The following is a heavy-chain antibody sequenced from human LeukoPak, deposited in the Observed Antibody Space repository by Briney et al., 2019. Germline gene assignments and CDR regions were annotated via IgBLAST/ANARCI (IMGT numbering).Heavy chain of an antibody. D-gene: IGHD2-21*01. CDR3: VRGDWYFES. V-gene: IGHV3-7*04. CDR1: GFDFSDSR. Sequence: GGSLRLSCATSGFDFSDSRMTWVRQAPGKGLQWVANINRDGTEKHFLDSVEGRFTISRDNAKKSLYLQMSSLRPQDTALYFCVRGDWYFESWGQGTLVTVSS. J-gene: IGHJ4*02. CDR2: INRDGTEK.